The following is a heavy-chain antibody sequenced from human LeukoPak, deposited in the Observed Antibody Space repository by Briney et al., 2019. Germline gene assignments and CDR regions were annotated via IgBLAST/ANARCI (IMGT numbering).Heavy chain of an antibody. J-gene: IGHJ4*02. Sequence: GASVKVSCKASGGTFSSYAISWVRQAPGQGLEWMGGIIPIFGTANYAQKFQGRVTITADESTSTAYMELSSLRSEDTAVYYCARDRQPGIAGKEYYLDYWGQGTLVTVSS. CDR2: IIPIFGTA. D-gene: IGHD6-13*01. V-gene: IGHV1-69*13. CDR1: GGTFSSYA. CDR3: ARDRQPGIAGKEYYLDY.